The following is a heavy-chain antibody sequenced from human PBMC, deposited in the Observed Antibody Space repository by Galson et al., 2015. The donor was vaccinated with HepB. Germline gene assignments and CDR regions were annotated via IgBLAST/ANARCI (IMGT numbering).Heavy chain of an antibody. D-gene: IGHD1-26*01. J-gene: IGHJ4*02. CDR3: ARGPGALNY. Sequence: CAISGDSVSSNSAAWSWIRQSPSRGLEWLGRTHYRSKWYSYYAVSVKSRITISPDTSKNQFSLQLNSVTPEDTAIYYCARGPGALNYWGQGTLVTVSS. CDR2: THYRSKWYS. V-gene: IGHV6-1*01. CDR1: GDSVSSNSAA.